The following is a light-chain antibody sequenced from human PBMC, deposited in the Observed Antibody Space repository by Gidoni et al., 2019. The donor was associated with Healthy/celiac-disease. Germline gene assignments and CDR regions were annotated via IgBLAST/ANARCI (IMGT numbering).Light chain of an antibody. CDR1: QSVSSSY. CDR2: GAS. CDR3: QQYGSSPMYT. V-gene: IGKV3-20*01. Sequence: VLTQSPGPLSWSPGERATISCRASQSVSSSYLAWYQQKPGQAPRLLIYGASSMATGIPDRFSGSGSGTDFTLTISRLEPEDFAVYYCQQYGSSPMYTIGQGTKLEIK. J-gene: IGKJ2*01.